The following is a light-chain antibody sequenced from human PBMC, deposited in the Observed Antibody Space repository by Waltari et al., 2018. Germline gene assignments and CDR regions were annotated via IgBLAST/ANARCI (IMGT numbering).Light chain of an antibody. Sequence: QSALTQPASVSASPGQSITISCPGPTRYVGRYNLLSWYQQHPGKAPKFIIYEVTKRPSGVSDRFSGSKSGNTASLTISGLQAEDETDYYCCSYAGGTTVVFGGGTKLTVL. V-gene: IGLV2-23*02. J-gene: IGLJ2*01. CDR2: EVT. CDR1: TRYVGRYNL. CDR3: CSYAGGTTVV.